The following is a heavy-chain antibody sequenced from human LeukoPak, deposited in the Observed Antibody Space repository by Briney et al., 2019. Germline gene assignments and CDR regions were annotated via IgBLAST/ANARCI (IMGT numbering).Heavy chain of an antibody. V-gene: IGHV6-1*01. CDR3: ARGFALDF. Sequence: SETLSLTCDISGDTVSSNSAAWNWIRQSPSRGLEWLGRTYYRSKWYYDYAVSVKSRITISPDTSKNQFSLQLNSVTADDTAVYYCARGFALDFWGQGTMVTVSS. CDR2: TYYRSKWYY. CDR1: GDTVSSNSAA. J-gene: IGHJ3*01.